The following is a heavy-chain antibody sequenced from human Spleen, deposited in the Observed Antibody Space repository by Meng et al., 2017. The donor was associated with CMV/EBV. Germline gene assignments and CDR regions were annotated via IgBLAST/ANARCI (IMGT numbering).Heavy chain of an antibody. D-gene: IGHD6-13*01. CDR2: ISSGGTTI. CDR1: EFTFSSYG. Sequence: GGSLRLSCAASEFTFSSYGMNWVRQAPGKGLEWVSYISSGGTTIYYADSVKGRFTISRDNSKNRLYLQMNSLRAEDTAMYYCAGYPQTYPYSNSSWGQGTLVTVSS. J-gene: IGHJ4*02. CDR3: AGYPQTYPYSNSS. V-gene: IGHV3-48*01.